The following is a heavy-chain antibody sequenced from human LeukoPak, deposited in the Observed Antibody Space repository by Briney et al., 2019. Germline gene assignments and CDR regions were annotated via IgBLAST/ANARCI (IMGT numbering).Heavy chain of an antibody. D-gene: IGHD2-15*01. CDR1: GYTFTSYG. V-gene: IGHV1-18*01. CDR3: ARVPCSGGSCYSNWFDP. Sequence: GASVKVFCKASGYTFTSYGISWVRQAPGQGLEWMGWISAYNGNTNYAQKLQGGVTMTTDTSTSTAYMELRSLRSDDTAVYYCARVPCSGGSCYSNWFDPWGQGTLVTVSS. J-gene: IGHJ5*02. CDR2: ISAYNGNT.